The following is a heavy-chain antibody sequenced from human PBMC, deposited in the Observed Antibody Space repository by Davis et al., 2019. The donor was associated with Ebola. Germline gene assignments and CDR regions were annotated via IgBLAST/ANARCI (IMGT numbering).Heavy chain of an antibody. D-gene: IGHD2-21*02. Sequence: GGSLRLSCAASGFTFSSYAMHWVRQTPGKGLEWVAVISYDGSNKYYADSVKGRFTISRDNSKNMLYLQMNSLRAEDTAVYYCARLGGYCGGDCHFDYWGQGTLVTVSS. CDR3: ARLGGYCGGDCHFDY. CDR2: ISYDGSNK. CDR1: GFTFSSYA. J-gene: IGHJ4*02. V-gene: IGHV3-30-3*01.